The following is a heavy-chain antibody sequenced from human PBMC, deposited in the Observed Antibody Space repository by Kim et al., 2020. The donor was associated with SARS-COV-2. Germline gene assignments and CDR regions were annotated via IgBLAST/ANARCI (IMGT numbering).Heavy chain of an antibody. CDR3: ARSMVGSYYHGMDV. D-gene: IGHD1-26*01. V-gene: IGHV3-30*04. CDR1: GFTFSSYA. Sequence: GGSLRLSCATSGFTFSSYAMHWVRQAPGKWLELVAVISYDEINKYYPDSVKGRFTISRDNSRNTLYLQMNSLRAEDTALYYCARSMVGSYYHGMDVWGQG. CDR2: ISYDEINK. J-gene: IGHJ6*02.